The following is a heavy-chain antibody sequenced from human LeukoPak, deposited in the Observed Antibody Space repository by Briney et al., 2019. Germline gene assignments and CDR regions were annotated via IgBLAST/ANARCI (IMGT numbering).Heavy chain of an antibody. CDR3: ARGQQLHDAFDI. J-gene: IGHJ3*02. V-gene: IGHV3-21*01. D-gene: IGHD6-13*01. Sequence: PGGSLRLSCAASGFTFSSYSMNWVRQAPGKGLEWVSSISSSSDYIYYADSVKGRFTVSRDNAKNSLYLQMNSLRAEDTAVYYCARGQQLHDAFDIWGQGTMVTVSS. CDR1: GFTFSSYS. CDR2: ISSSSDYI.